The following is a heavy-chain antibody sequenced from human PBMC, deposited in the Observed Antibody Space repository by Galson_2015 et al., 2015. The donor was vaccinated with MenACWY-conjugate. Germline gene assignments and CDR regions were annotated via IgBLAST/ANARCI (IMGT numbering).Heavy chain of an antibody. CDR1: GFTFSSYS. D-gene: IGHD4-17*01. CDR3: ARFPPKHYGDYVSRWYFDL. Sequence: SLRLSCAASGFTFSSYSMNWVRQAPGKGLEWVSSISSSSSYIYYADSVKGRFTISRDNAKNSLYLQMNSLRAEDTAVYYCARFPPKHYGDYVSRWYFDLWGRGTLVTVSS. CDR2: ISSSSSYI. V-gene: IGHV3-21*01. J-gene: IGHJ2*01.